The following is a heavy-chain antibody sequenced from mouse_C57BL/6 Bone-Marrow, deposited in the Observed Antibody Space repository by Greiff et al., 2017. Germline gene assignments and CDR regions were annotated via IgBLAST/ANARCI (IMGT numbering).Heavy chain of an antibody. J-gene: IGHJ1*03. CDR1: GYTFTSYW. Sequence: VQLQQPGAELVKPGASVKMSCKASGYTFTSYWITWVKQRPGQGLEWIGDIYPGSGSTNYNEKFKSKATLTVDTSSSTAYMQLSSMTSEDSAVYYCGGGGFWYFDVWGTGTTVTVSS. V-gene: IGHV1-55*01. CDR3: GGGGFWYFDV. D-gene: IGHD1-1*02. CDR2: IYPGSGST.